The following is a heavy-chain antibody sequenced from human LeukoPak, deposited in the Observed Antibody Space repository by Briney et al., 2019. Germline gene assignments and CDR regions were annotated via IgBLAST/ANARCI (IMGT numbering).Heavy chain of an antibody. D-gene: IGHD6-13*01. CDR3: AREGAGSSSWVYYYYYMDV. CDR2: IKQDGSEK. CDR1: GFTFSSYG. V-gene: IGHV3-7*01. Sequence: GGSLRLSCAASGFTFSSYGMSWVRQAPGKGLEWVANIKQDGSEKYYVDSVKGRFTISRDNAKNSLYLQMNSLRAEDTAVYYCAREGAGSSSWVYYYYYMDVWGKGTTVTVSS. J-gene: IGHJ6*03.